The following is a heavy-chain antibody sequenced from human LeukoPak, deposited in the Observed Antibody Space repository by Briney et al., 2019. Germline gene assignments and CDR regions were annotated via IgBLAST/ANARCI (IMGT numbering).Heavy chain of an antibody. CDR1: GFTFSSYA. J-gene: IGHJ4*02. Sequence: GGSLRLSCAASGFTFSSYAMSWVRQAPGKGLEWVSAISGSGGSTYYADSVKGRFTISRDNSKNTLYLQMNSLRAEDTAVYYYAKAAGYYDSSGYYLLDYWGQGTLVTVSS. V-gene: IGHV3-23*01. CDR3: AKAAGYYDSSGYYLLDY. D-gene: IGHD3-22*01. CDR2: ISGSGGST.